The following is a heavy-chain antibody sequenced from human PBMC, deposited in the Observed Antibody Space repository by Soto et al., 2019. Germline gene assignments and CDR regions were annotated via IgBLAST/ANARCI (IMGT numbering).Heavy chain of an antibody. V-gene: IGHV1-69*02. D-gene: IGHD3-10*01. CDR1: GGTFSSYT. J-gene: IGHJ5*02. CDR3: ARGPRLWFGELLPRDNWFDP. CDR2: IIPILGIA. Sequence: SVKVSCKASGGTFSSYTISWVRQAPGQGLEWMGRIIPILGIANYAQKFQGRVTITADKSTSTAYMELSSLRSEDTAVYYCARGPRLWFGELLPRDNWFDPWGQGTLVTSPQ.